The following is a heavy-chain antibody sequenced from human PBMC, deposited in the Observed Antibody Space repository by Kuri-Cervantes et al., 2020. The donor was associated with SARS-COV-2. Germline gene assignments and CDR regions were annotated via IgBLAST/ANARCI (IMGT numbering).Heavy chain of an antibody. CDR3: AKGFTIFGVVIFPLSYYYGMDV. CDR2: ISYDGSNK. D-gene: IGHD3-3*01. V-gene: IGHV3-30*18. Sequence: LSLTCAASGFTFSSYGMHWVRQAPGKGLEWVAVISYDGSNKYYADSVKGRFTISRDNSKNTLYLQMNSLRAEDTAVYYCAKGFTIFGVVIFPLSYYYGMDVWGQGTTVTVSS. J-gene: IGHJ6*02. CDR1: GFTFSSYG.